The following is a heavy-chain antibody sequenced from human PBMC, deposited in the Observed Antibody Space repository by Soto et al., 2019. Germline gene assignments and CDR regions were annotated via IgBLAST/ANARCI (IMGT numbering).Heavy chain of an antibody. CDR1: GFSFSDHA. CDR3: ARDNRLTGIVAEIDI. J-gene: IGHJ4*02. Sequence: GGSLRLSCAASGFSFSDHAMHWVRRAPGKGLEWVALVAHDGTSKYYAGSVKGRFTISSDKSSNTLFLQMDSLDTEDTAVYYCARDNRLTGIVAEIDIWGRGTLVTVSS. CDR2: VAHDGTSK. D-gene: IGHD1-20*01. V-gene: IGHV3-30-3*01.